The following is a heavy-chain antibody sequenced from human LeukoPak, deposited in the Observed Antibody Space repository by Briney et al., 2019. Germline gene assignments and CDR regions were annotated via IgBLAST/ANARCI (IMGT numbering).Heavy chain of an antibody. CDR1: GFTFDDYA. V-gene: IGHV3-9*01. CDR2: ISWNSGSI. J-gene: IGHJ4*02. CDR3: ANPPVRDSSGPVLGY. D-gene: IGHD3-22*01. Sequence: QPGRSLRLSCAASGFTFDDYAMHWVRQAPGKGLEWVSGISWNSGSIGYADSVKGRFTISRDNSKNTLYLQMNSLRAEDTAVYYCANPPVRDSSGPVLGYWGQGTLVTVSS.